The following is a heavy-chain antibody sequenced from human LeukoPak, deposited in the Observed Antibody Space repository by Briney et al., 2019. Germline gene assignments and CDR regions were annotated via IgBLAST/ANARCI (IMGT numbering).Heavy chain of an antibody. V-gene: IGHV4-39*01. CDR3: ARSYLTGYSY. J-gene: IGHJ4*02. Sequence: SETLSLTCTVSGGSISSSSYYWGWIRQPPGKGLEWIGSIYYSGSTYYNPSLKSRVTISVDTSKNQFSLKLSSVTAADTAVYYCARSYLTGYSYWGQGTLVTVSS. D-gene: IGHD3-9*01. CDR2: IYYSGST. CDR1: GGSISSSSYY.